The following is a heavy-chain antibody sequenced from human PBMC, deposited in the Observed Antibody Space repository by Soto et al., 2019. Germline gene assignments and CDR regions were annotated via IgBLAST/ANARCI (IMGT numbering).Heavy chain of an antibody. CDR2: IDPSDSYT. V-gene: IGHV5-10-1*01. J-gene: IGHJ4*02. CDR1: GYTFTKYW. Sequence: PGESLKISCKASGYTFTKYWIAWLRQMPGKGLELMGRIDPSDSYTNYSPSFQGHVTVSTDKSITTAYVQWSSLKASDTSIYYCARQLPPGAHFDTWGQGTLVTVSS. CDR3: ARQLPPGAHFDT. D-gene: IGHD2-2*01.